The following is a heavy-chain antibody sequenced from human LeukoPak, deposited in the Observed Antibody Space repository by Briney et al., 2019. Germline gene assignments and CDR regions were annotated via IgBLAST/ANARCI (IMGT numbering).Heavy chain of an antibody. D-gene: IGHD3-3*01. V-gene: IGHV1-8*02. CDR1: GYPFINYD. J-gene: IGHJ6*03. Sequence: ASVKVSCKASGYPFINYDINWVRQAPGQGLQWMGWMSPNSGNTGYAQKFQGRVTMTRDTSISTAYMELSRLRSDDTAVYYCARAGTGPFWSGYYDYYYMDVWGKGTTVTVSS. CDR2: MSPNSGNT. CDR3: ARAGTGPFWSGYYDYYYMDV.